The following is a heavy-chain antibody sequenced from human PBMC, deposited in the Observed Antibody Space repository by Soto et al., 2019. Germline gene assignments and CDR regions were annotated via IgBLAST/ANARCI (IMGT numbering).Heavy chain of an antibody. J-gene: IGHJ6*03. CDR1: GVTFSSYA. V-gene: IGHV3-23*01. CDR3: AKKEGHYYYYYMDV. Sequence: GGSLRLSCAVSGVTFSSYAMSWVRQAPGKGLEWVSAISGSGGRTYYADSVKGRFTISRDNSKNTLYLQMNSLRAEDSAVYYCAKKEGHYYYYYMDVWGKGTTVTVSS. CDR2: ISGSGGRT.